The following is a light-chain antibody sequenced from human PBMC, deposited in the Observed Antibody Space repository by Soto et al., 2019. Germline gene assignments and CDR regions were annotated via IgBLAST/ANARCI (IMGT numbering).Light chain of an antibody. J-gene: IGKJ1*01. CDR3: QQYGSSRT. V-gene: IGKV3-20*01. CDR2: GAS. CDR1: QTVNNNY. Sequence: EIALTQSPGTLSLSPGERATLSCRASQTVNNNYLAWYQQKPGQAPRLFIYGASTRATGIPDRFSGSGSGTDFTLTISRLEPEDFAVYYCQQYGSSRTFGQGTKVDIK.